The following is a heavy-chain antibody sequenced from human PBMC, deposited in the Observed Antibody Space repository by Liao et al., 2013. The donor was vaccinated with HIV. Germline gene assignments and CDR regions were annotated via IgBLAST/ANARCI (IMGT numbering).Heavy chain of an antibody. J-gene: IGHJ3*02. CDR3: ARGGGRVWYI. Sequence: QVHLQESGSGLVKPSETLSLTCTVSGGSISSYYWSWIRQPAGKGLEWIGRISVSGSTNYNPSLKRRVTLSVDTSKNQFSLNVNSVTAADTAVYYCARGGGRVWYIWGRRDEWSSSLQ. V-gene: IGHV4-4*07. CDR2: ISVSGST. D-gene: IGHD3-16*01. CDR1: GGSISSYY.